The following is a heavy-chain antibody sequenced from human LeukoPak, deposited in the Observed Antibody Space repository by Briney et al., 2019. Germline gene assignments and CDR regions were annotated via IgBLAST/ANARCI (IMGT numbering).Heavy chain of an antibody. Sequence: NSSETLSLTCAVYGGSFSGYYWSWIRQPAGKGLEWIGRIYTSGSTNYNPSLKSRVTMSVDTSKNQFSLKLSSVTAADTAVYYCARWGVYHDHWGQGTLVTVSS. CDR1: GGSFSGYY. CDR3: ARWGVYHDH. CDR2: IYTSGST. J-gene: IGHJ4*02. V-gene: IGHV4-59*10. D-gene: IGHD6-13*01.